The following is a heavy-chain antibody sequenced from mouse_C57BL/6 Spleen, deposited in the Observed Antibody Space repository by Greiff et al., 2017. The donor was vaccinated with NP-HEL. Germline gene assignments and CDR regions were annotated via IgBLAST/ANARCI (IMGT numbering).Heavy chain of an antibody. D-gene: IGHD2-4*01. J-gene: IGHJ3*01. Sequence: EVQLVESGGGLVKPGGSLKLSCAASGFTFIDYGMHWVRQAPEKGLEWVAYISSGSSTIYNADTVKGRFHTSRDNAKNTLFLHMHSLRSEDTAMYSCARCEDYDYLFAYWGQGTLVTVSA. CDR3: ARCEDYDYLFAY. CDR1: GFTFIDYG. V-gene: IGHV5-17*01. CDR2: ISSGSSTI.